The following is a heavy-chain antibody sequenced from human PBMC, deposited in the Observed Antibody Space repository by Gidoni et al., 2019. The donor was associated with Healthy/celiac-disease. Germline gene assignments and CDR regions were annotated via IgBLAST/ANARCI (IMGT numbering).Heavy chain of an antibody. D-gene: IGHD3-22*01. CDR2: IYYSGST. CDR3: ARTPQHYYDSSGYYPFDY. CDR1: GGSISSVDYY. V-gene: IGHV4-30-4*01. J-gene: IGHJ4*02. Sequence: QVQLQESGPGLVKPSQTLSLTCTFSGGSISSVDYYWSWIRQPPGKGLEWIGYIYYSGSTYYNPSLKSRVTISVDTSKNQFSLKLSSVTAADTAVYYCARTPQHYYDSSGYYPFDYWGQGTLVTVSS.